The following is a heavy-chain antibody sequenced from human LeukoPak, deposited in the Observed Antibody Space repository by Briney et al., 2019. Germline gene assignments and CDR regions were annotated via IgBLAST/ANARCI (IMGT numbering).Heavy chain of an antibody. V-gene: IGHV3-30-3*01. J-gene: IGHJ4*02. Sequence: GGSLRLSCAASGFTFSSYTMHWVRQAPGKGLEWVALISYDGSNKYYADSAKGRFTISRDNSKNTLYLQMNSLRAEDTAVYYCARDHGYSFGHPFDYWGQGTLVTVSS. D-gene: IGHD5-18*01. CDR2: ISYDGSNK. CDR3: ARDHGYSFGHPFDY. CDR1: GFTFSSYT.